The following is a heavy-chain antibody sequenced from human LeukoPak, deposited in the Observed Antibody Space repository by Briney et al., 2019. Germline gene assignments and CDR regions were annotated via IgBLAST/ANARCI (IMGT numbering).Heavy chain of an antibody. J-gene: IGHJ4*02. CDR1: GFTFSSYS. V-gene: IGHV3-21*04. CDR2: ISSSSSYI. D-gene: IGHD3-16*01. CDR3: ARRGGRGEKKYYFDY. Sequence: GGSLRLSCAASGFTFSSYSMNWVRQAPGKGLEWVSSISSSSSYIYYADSVKSRFTISRDNAKNSLYLQMNSLRAEDTAVYYCARRGGRGEKKYYFDYWGQGTLVTVSS.